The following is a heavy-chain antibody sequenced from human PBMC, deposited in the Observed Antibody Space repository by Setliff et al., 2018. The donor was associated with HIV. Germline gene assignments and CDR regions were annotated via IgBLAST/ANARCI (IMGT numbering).Heavy chain of an antibody. CDR2: IYNSGGT. D-gene: IGHD2-15*01. Sequence: SETLSLTCTASGGSMSSYFWSWIRQSPGKGLEWIGYIYNSGGTNYNPSLKSRVTISLDTSKNQFSLNLTSVTAAYTAVYYCARVDCSGGSCYSPAYWGQGTLVTVSS. CDR1: GGSMSSYF. CDR3: ARVDCSGGSCYSPAY. V-gene: IGHV4-59*01. J-gene: IGHJ4*02.